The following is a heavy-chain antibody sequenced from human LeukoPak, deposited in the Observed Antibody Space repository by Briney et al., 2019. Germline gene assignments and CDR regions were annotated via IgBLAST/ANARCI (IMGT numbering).Heavy chain of an antibody. CDR2: ISAYNGNT. Sequence: ASVKVSCKASGYTFTSYGISWVRQAPGQGLEWMGWISAYNGNTNYAQKLQGRVTITTDTSTSTAYMELRSLRSDDTAVYYCARAPYSGYGDRPRGDYWGQGTLVTVSS. J-gene: IGHJ4*02. CDR1: GYTFTSYG. V-gene: IGHV1-18*01. D-gene: IGHD5-12*01. CDR3: ARAPYSGYGDRPRGDY.